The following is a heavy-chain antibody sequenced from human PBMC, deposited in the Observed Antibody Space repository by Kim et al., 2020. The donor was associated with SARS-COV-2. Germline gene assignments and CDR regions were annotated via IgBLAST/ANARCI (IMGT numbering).Heavy chain of an antibody. Sequence: GGSLRLSCAASGFTFSSYAMHWVRQAPGKGLEWVAVIWYDGSNKYYADSVKGRFTISRDNSKNTLYLQMNSLRAEDTAVYYCAKPHDYYFDYWGQGTLVTVSS. CDR2: IWYDGSNK. CDR1: GFTFSSYA. V-gene: IGHV3-33*06. D-gene: IGHD2-21*02. CDR3: AKPHDYYFDY. J-gene: IGHJ4*02.